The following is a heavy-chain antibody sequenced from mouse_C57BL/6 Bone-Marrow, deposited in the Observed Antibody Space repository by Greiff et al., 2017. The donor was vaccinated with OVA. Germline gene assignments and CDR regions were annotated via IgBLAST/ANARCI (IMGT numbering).Heavy chain of an antibody. V-gene: IGHV5-17*01. CDR3: ASGERGSWFAY. J-gene: IGHJ3*01. CDR2: ISSGSSTI. Sequence: EVNVVESGGGLVKPGGSLKLSCAASGFTFSDYGMHWVRQAPEKGLEWVAYISSGSSTIYYADTVKGRFTISRDNAKNTLFLQMTSLRSEDTAMYYCASGERGSWFAYWGQGTLVTVSA. CDR1: GFTFSDYG.